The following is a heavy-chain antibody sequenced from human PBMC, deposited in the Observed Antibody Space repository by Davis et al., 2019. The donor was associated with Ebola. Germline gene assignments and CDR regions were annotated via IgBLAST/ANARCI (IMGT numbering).Heavy chain of an antibody. V-gene: IGHV3-23*01. CDR1: EFTFSSYA. J-gene: IGHJ3*02. Sequence: GESLKISCAASEFTFSSYAMSWVRQAPGKGLEWVSSISDSGANTYYADSVKGRFTISRDNARNTLYLQANSLRAEDTAVYYCVRDYAVAFDIWGQGTMVTVSS. CDR2: ISDSGANT. CDR3: VRDYAVAFDI. D-gene: IGHD4/OR15-4a*01.